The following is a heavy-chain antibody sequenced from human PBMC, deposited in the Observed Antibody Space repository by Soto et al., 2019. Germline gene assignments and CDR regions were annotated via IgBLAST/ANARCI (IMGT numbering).Heavy chain of an antibody. CDR3: FGGNGGPQ. CDR2: IKPDGSAT. Sequence: EVQLVESGGDLVQPGGSLRLSCATSDFTFRNYWMNWVRQAPGKGLEWVANIKPDGSATNYVDSVKGRFTISRDNVRNSVSLQMNSLRVEDTAVYFWFGGNGGPQWGQGTLVTFCS. J-gene: IGHJ4*02. CDR1: DFTFRNYW. D-gene: IGHD3-16*01. V-gene: IGHV3-7*03.